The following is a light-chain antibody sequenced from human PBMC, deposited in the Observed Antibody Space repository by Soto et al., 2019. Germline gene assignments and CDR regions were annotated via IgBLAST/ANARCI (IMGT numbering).Light chain of an antibody. CDR2: GAS. Sequence: EIVMTQSPPTLSVSPGERSTLSCRASQSISRNLAWYRQRPGQAPRLLMFGASTRAPGIPARFSGSGSGTEFTLTISSLQSEDFAVYFCHQYENWPKTFGQGTKVDIK. V-gene: IGKV3D-15*01. CDR1: QSISRN. J-gene: IGKJ1*01. CDR3: HQYENWPKT.